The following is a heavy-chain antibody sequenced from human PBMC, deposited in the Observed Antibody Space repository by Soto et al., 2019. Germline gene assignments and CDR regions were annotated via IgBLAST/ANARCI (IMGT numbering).Heavy chain of an antibody. V-gene: IGHV3-66*01. D-gene: IGHD2-15*01. CDR3: ARAPDTRKYYFDY. CDR2: IYSGGST. Sequence: GGSLRLSCAASGFTVSSNYMSWVRQAPGKGLEWVSVIYSGGSTYYADSVKGRFTISRDNSKNTLYLQMNSLRAEDTAVYYCARAPDTRKYYFDYWGQGTLVTVSS. J-gene: IGHJ4*02. CDR1: GFTVSSNY.